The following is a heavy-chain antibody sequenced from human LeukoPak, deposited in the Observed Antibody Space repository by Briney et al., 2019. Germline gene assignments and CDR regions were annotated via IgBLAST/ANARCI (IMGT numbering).Heavy chain of an antibody. CDR1: GFHFRDYY. CDR2: ISSSGSST. V-gene: IGHV3-11*06. D-gene: IGHD6-13*01. J-gene: IGHJ4*02. CDR3: AREECRGSSCPFDY. Sequence: GGSLRLSCAASGFHFRDYYMTWIHRAPGKGLEWLSYISSSGSSTNYAASVKGRFTISRDNSKNTLYLQMNSLRAEDTAVYYCAREECRGSSCPFDYWGQGTLVTVSS.